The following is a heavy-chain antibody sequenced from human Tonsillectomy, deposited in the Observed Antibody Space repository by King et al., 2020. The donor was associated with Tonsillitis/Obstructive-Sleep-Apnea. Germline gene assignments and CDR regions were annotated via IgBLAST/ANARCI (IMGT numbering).Heavy chain of an antibody. CDR3: AHLTVGPTTPFFDY. CDR2: IYWDDDK. D-gene: IGHD1-26*01. J-gene: IGHJ4*02. Sequence: TLKESGPTLVKPTQTLTLTCTFSGFSLSTSGVGVAWVRQPPGKALDWLALIYWDDDKRYSPSLKSRRTITKDTSKDQVVLTMTNMDPVDTATYYGAHLTVGPTTPFFDYWGQGTLVTVSS. V-gene: IGHV2-5*02. CDR1: GFSLSTSGVG.